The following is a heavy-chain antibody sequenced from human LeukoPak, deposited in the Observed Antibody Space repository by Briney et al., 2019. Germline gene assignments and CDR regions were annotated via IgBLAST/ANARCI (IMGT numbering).Heavy chain of an antibody. CDR1: GGSISSYY. CDR3: ARQGVFPNPDAFDI. J-gene: IGHJ3*02. D-gene: IGHD6-13*01. V-gene: IGHV4-59*08. CDR2: IYYSGST. Sequence: PSETLSLTCTVSGGSISSYYWSWIRQPPGKGLEWIGYIYYSGSTNYNPSLKSRVTISVDTSKNQFSLKLRSVTAADTAVYYCARQGVFPNPDAFDIWGQGTMVTVSS.